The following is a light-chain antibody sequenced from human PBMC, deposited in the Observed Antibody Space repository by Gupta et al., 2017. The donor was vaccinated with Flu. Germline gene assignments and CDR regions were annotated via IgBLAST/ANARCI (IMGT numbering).Light chain of an antibody. J-gene: IGKJ3*01. CDR1: QSVSTN. CDR2: GAS. CDR3: QQYDNWPPPFT. V-gene: IGKV3-15*01. Sequence: RATLSCRASQSVSTNLAWYQRKPGQAPRLLIYGASTRATGIPARFSGSGSGTEFTLTISSLQSEDFAIYFCQQYDNWPPPFTFGPGTKVDIK.